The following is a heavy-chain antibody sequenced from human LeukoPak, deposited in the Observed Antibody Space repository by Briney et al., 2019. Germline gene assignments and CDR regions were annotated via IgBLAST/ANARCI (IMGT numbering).Heavy chain of an antibody. V-gene: IGHV4-34*01. D-gene: IGHD3-22*01. CDR2: INQSGST. Sequence: SETLSLTCAVSRTSLSTYCWSWIRPPPEKGLEWVGEINQSGSTNYNPSLKSRVTISVDTSKDQFSLRLTSVTAADTAVYYCARAGGADSPQDLDYWGQGILVTVSS. CDR1: RTSLSTYC. CDR3: ARAGGADSPQDLDY. J-gene: IGHJ4*02.